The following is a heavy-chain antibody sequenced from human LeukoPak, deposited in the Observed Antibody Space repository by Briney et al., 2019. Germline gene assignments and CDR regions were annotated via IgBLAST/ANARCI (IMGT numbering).Heavy chain of an antibody. Sequence: PGGSLRLSCAASGFTFDDYAMHWVRQAPGKGLEWVSGISWNSGSIGYADSVKGRFTISRDNAKNSLYLQMNSLRAEDTALYYCAKDLIGGTTAYAFDIWGQGTMVTVSS. J-gene: IGHJ3*02. CDR1: GFTFDDYA. V-gene: IGHV3-9*01. CDR2: ISWNSGSI. CDR3: AKDLIGGTTAYAFDI. D-gene: IGHD1-1*01.